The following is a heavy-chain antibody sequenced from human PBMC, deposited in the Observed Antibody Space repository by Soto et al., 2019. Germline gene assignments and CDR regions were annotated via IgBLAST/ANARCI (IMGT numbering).Heavy chain of an antibody. CDR3: AKGFIVVVTVIRPDDAFDV. J-gene: IGHJ3*01. CDR1: GFTFGNFG. Sequence: EVQLLESGGGLVQPGGSQRLSCAASGFTFGNFGMNWVRQAPGKGLEWVSGISGGGGSTYYADSVKGRFTISRDPSKNTIFLEMNSLRAEDTAVYYCAKGFIVVVTVIRPDDAFDVWGQGTLVTVSS. D-gene: IGHD2-21*02. CDR2: ISGGGGST. V-gene: IGHV3-23*01.